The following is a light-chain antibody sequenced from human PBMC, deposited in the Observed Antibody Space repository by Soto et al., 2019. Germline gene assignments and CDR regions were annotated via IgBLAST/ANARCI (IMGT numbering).Light chain of an antibody. J-gene: IGLJ2*01. CDR3: CSYAGSNTFALIL. Sequence: QSALTQPASVSGSTGESITISCTGTSNDVGSYNLVSWYQQHPGKAPKLMIYEGTKRPSGVSNRFSGSKSGNTASLTISGLQAEDEADYYCCSYAGSNTFALILFGGGIKVTVL. CDR1: SNDVGSYNL. V-gene: IGLV2-23*01. CDR2: EGT.